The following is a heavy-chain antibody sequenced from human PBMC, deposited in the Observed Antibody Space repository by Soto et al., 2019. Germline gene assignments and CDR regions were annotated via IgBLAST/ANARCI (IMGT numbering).Heavy chain of an antibody. Sequence: SATLSLPCAVSGGSFSGYYWSWIRQPPGKGLEWIGEINHSGSTNYNPSLKSRVTISVDTSKNQFSLKLSSVTAADTAVYYCARGGDYDVLTGVYYFDYWGQGTLVTVSS. CDR3: ARGGDYDVLTGVYYFDY. V-gene: IGHV4-34*01. CDR1: GGSFSGYY. J-gene: IGHJ4*02. CDR2: INHSGST. D-gene: IGHD3-9*01.